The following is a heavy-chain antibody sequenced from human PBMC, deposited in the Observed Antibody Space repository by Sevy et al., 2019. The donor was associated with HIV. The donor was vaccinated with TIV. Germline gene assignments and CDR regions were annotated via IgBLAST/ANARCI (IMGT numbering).Heavy chain of an antibody. CDR3: ARVLYQNDAFDI. D-gene: IGHD3-16*02. V-gene: IGHV1-18*01. CDR1: GYTFTSYG. J-gene: IGHJ3*02. CDR2: ISAYNGNT. Sequence: ASVKVSCKASGYTFTSYGISGVRQAPGQGLEWMGWISAYNGNTNYAQKLQGRVTMTTDTSTSTAYMELRSLRSDDTAVYYCARVLYQNDAFDIWGQGTMVTVSS.